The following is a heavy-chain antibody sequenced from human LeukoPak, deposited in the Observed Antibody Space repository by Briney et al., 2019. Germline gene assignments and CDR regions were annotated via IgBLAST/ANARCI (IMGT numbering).Heavy chain of an antibody. CDR2: ISSSSSYI. J-gene: IGHJ3*02. CDR3: AREGGHCGGDCYPDAFDI. CDR1: GFTFSSYS. Sequence: PGGSLRLSCAASGFTFSSYSMNWVRQAPGKGLEWVSSISSSSSYIYYADSVKGRFTISRDNAKNSLYLQMNSLRAEDTAVYYCAREGGHCGGDCYPDAFDIWGQGTLVTVSS. D-gene: IGHD2-21*02. V-gene: IGHV3-21*01.